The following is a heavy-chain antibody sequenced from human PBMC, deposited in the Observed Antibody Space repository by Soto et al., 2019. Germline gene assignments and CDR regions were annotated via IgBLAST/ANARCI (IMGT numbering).Heavy chain of an antibody. CDR1: GGSISSGDYY. CDR2: IYYSGST. V-gene: IGHV4-30-4*01. D-gene: IGHD5-18*01. J-gene: IGHJ5*02. CDR3: ARASRYSYVNWFDP. Sequence: KLSETLSLTCTVSGGSISSGDYYWSWIRQPPGKGLEWIGYIYYSGSTYYNPSLKSRVTISVDTSKNQFSLKLSSVTAADTAVYYCARASRYSYVNWFDPWGQGTLGTVSS.